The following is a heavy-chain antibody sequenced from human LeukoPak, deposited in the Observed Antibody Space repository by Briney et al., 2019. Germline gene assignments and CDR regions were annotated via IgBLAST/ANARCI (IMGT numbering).Heavy chain of an antibody. CDR1: GGSISSGGYY. CDR2: IYYSGST. CDR3: ARHVGVGKYYFDY. J-gene: IGHJ4*02. D-gene: IGHD4-23*01. V-gene: IGHV4-31*03. Sequence: SETLSLTCTVSGGSISSGGYYWSWIRQHPGKGLEWIGYIYYSGSTYYNPSLKSRVTISVDTSKNQFSLKLSSVTAADTAMYYCARHVGVGKYYFDYWGQGTLVTVSS.